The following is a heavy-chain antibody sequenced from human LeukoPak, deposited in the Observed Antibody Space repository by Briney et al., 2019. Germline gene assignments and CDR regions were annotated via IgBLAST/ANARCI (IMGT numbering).Heavy chain of an antibody. J-gene: IGHJ4*02. Sequence: ASVKVSCKASGYTFTSYGISWVRQAPGQGLEWMGWISAYNGNTNYAQKLQGRVTMTRDMSTSTVYMELSSLRSEDTAVYYCAREEGYCSGGSCYGTGVLYYWGQGTLVTVSS. CDR3: AREEGYCSGGSCYGTGVLYY. D-gene: IGHD2-15*01. V-gene: IGHV1-18*01. CDR1: GYTFTSYG. CDR2: ISAYNGNT.